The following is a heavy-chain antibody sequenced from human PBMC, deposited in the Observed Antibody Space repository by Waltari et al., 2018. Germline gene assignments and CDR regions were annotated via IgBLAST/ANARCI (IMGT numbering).Heavy chain of an antibody. CDR2: IYYSGST. J-gene: IGHJ4*02. CDR1: GGYISSHY. V-gene: IGHV4-59*11. Sequence: QVQLQESGPGLVKPSETLSLTCTVSGGYISSHYWSLIRQPPGKGLEWIGYIYYSGSTNYNPSLKSRVTISVDTSKNQFSLKLSSVTAADTAVYYCARGDGREGRQTLFDYWGQGTLVTVSS. CDR3: ARGDGREGRQTLFDY. D-gene: IGHD1-26*01.